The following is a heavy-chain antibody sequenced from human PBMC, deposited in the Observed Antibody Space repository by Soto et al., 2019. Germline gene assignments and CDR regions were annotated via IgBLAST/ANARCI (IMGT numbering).Heavy chain of an antibody. CDR1: GGSISGTGSS. D-gene: IGHD3-3*02. V-gene: IGHV4-30-2*01. CDR3: ASAHFYSSSGNFNNLMFDS. Sequence: PSETLSLTSAVSGGSISGTGSSWSWIRKPPGGDLEWLVYVYRSGTTLYYPSLKTRLTMLLDTSKNQFSLTLNSVTAADTAVYYCASAHFYSSSGNFNNLMFDSWGQGTQVTVSS. CDR2: VYRSGTT. J-gene: IGHJ5*01.